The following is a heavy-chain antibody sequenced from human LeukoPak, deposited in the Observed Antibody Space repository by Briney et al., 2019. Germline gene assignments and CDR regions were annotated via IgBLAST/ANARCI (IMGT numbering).Heavy chain of an antibody. D-gene: IGHD5-18*01. Sequence: SETLSLTCTVSGGSISSYYWSWIRQPPGKGLEWIGYIYYSGSTNYNPSLKSRVTISVDTSKNQFSLKLSSVTAADTAVYYCARDRGYSYGYAPDGMDVWGQGTTVTVSS. CDR2: IYYSGST. J-gene: IGHJ6*02. CDR3: ARDRGYSYGYAPDGMDV. CDR1: GGSISSYY. V-gene: IGHV4-59*01.